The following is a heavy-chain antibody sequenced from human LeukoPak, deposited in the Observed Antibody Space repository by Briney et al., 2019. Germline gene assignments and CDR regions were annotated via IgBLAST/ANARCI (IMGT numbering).Heavy chain of an antibody. Sequence: VASVKVSCKASGGTFSSYAISWVRQAPGQGLEWMGGIIPIFGTANYAQKFQGRVTITRNTSINTAYMELTSLTSEDTAVYYCAKMTVSGRDNWFDPWGQGTLVTVSS. V-gene: IGHV1-69*05. CDR1: GGTFSSYA. D-gene: IGHD6-19*01. CDR3: AKMTVSGRDNWFDP. CDR2: IIPIFGTA. J-gene: IGHJ5*02.